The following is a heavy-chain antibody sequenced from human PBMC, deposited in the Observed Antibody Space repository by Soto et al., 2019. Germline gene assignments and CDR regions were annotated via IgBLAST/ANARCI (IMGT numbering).Heavy chain of an antibody. V-gene: IGHV1-69*13. CDR1: GDTFSGDA. CDR3: ARGIAVAGPYYFDY. D-gene: IGHD6-19*01. Sequence: SLLNRYCKAAGDTFSGDAISWGRQDPGQGLEWMGGIIPIFGTANYAQKFQGRVTITADESTSTAYMELSSLRSEDTAVYYCARGIAVAGPYYFDYWGQGTLVTVPS. CDR2: IIPIFGTA. J-gene: IGHJ4*02.